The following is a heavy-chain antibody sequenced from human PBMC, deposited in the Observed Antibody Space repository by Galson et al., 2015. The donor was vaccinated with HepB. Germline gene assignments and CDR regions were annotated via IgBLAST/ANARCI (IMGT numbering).Heavy chain of an antibody. D-gene: IGHD3-10*01. CDR2: IDWDDDK. CDR3: ARILGMNYYGSGRDGMDV. V-gene: IGHV2-70*11. CDR1: GFSLSTSGMC. Sequence: PALVKPTQTLTLACTFSGFSLSTSGMCVSWIRQPPGKALEWLARIDWDDDKYYSTSLKTRLTISKDTSKNQVVLTMTNMDPVDTATYYCARILGMNYYGSGRDGMDVWGQGTTVTVSS. J-gene: IGHJ6*02.